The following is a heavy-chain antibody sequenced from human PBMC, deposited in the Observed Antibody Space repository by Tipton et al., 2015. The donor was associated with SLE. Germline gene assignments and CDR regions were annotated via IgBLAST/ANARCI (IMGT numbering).Heavy chain of an antibody. CDR1: GGSISPHY. Sequence: GLVKPSETLSLTCTVSGGSISPHYWTWIRQPPGRGLEWIGYIYTSGSTNYNPSLKSRVTISVDTSKNQFSLKLSSVTAADTAVYYCARGGTTVTRDYFDYWGQGTLVTVSS. CDR2: IYTSGST. V-gene: IGHV4-4*08. D-gene: IGHD4-17*01. J-gene: IGHJ4*02. CDR3: ARGGTTVTRDYFDY.